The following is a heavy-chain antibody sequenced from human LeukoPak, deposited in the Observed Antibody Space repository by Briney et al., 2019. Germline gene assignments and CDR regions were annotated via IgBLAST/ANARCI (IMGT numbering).Heavy chain of an antibody. CDR3: ARSVPAAIFPRGWFDP. D-gene: IGHD2-2*01. CDR1: GDSISDSTYY. J-gene: IGHJ5*02. CDR2: IHSTGST. Sequence: PSETLSLTCNVSGDSISDSTYYWGWMRQPPGKGLEWIGSIHSTGSTFYNPSLRSRLTISLEASHNQFSLRLSSVTAADTAIFYCARSVPAAIFPRGWFDPWGQGILVTVSS. V-gene: IGHV4-39*07.